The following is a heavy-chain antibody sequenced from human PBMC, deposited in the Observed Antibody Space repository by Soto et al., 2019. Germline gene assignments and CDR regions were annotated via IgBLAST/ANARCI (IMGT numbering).Heavy chain of an antibody. D-gene: IGHD6-6*01. V-gene: IGHV1-18*01. CDR2: ISAYNGDT. Sequence: APEKVSRKGSGYTFTKYGITLVRQAPGQGLGWMGWISAYNGDTHYTQRLQGRVTMTTDTSTSTAYMELRGLRSDDTAVYYCARVRQLVRYFYYYMDVWGKATTVTVSS. J-gene: IGHJ6*03. CDR1: GYTFTKYG. CDR3: ARVRQLVRYFYYYMDV.